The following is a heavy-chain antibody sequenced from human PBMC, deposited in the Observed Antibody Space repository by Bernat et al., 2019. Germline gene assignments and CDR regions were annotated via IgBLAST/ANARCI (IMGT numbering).Heavy chain of an antibody. D-gene: IGHD5-18*01. CDR3: AKQLFDYYGMDV. V-gene: IGHV3-11*06. J-gene: IGHJ6*02. CDR2: ISTSSSYT. Sequence: QVQLVESGGGLVKPGGSLRLSCAASGFTFSDYYMSWIRQAPGKGLEWVSYISTSSSYTNYADSVKGRFTISRDNAKKSLYLQMNSLRAEDTAVYYCAKQLFDYYGMDVWGQGTTVTVSS. CDR1: GFTFSDYY.